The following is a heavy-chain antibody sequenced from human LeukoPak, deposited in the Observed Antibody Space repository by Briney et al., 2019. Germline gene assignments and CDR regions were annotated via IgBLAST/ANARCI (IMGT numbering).Heavy chain of an antibody. CDR1: GFTFSSYA. CDR2: ISYDGSNK. J-gene: IGHJ4*02. CDR3: ARDQVVNNYFDY. Sequence: GRSLRLSCEASGFTFSSYAMHWVRQAPGKGLEWVAVISYDGSNKYYVDSVKGRFTISRDNSKNTLYLQMNSLRAEDTAVYYCARDQVVNNYFDYWGQGTLVTVSS. V-gene: IGHV3-30-3*01. D-gene: IGHD4-23*01.